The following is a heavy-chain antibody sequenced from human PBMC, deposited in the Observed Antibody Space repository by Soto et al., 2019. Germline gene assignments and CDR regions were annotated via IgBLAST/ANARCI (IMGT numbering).Heavy chain of an antibody. CDR2: INPSGGST. D-gene: IGHD3-16*01. CDR3: ARTWGSTNDY. CDR1: GYTFTSYY. V-gene: IGHV1-46*01. J-gene: IGHJ4*02. Sequence: ASVKVSCKASGYTFTSYYIHWVRQAPGQGLEWMAVINPSGGSTSYAQKFQGRVTVTRDTSTTTVYMELSSLRSADTAVYYCARTWGSTNDYWGRGTLVTVSS.